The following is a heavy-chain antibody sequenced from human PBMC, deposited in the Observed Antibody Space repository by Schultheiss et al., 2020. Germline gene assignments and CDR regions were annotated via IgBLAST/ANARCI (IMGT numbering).Heavy chain of an antibody. CDR2: IYHSGST. CDR3: AASHRTTSFPFVPLDY. CDR1: GGSISSYY. Sequence: SQTLSLTCTVSGGSISSYYWSWIRQPPGKGLEWIGSIYHSGSTYYNPSLKSRVTISVDTSKNQFSLKLSSVTAADTAVYYCAASHRTTSFPFVPLDYWGQGTLVTVSS. J-gene: IGHJ4*02. D-gene: IGHD2/OR15-2a*01. V-gene: IGHV4-59*04.